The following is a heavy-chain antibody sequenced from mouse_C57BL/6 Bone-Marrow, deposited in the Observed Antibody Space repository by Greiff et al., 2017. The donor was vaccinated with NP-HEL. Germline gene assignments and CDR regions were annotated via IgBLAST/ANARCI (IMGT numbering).Heavy chain of an antibody. CDR3: AEFYDGYCWYFDV. CDR1: GYTFTSYG. Sequence: QVQLQQSGAELARPGASVKLSCRASGYTFTSYGISWVKQRTGQGLEWIGEIYPRSGNTYYNEKFKGKATLTADKSSSTAYMELRSLTSEDSAVYFCAEFYDGYCWYFDVWGTGTTVTVSS. D-gene: IGHD2-3*01. CDR2: IYPRSGNT. V-gene: IGHV1-81*01. J-gene: IGHJ1*03.